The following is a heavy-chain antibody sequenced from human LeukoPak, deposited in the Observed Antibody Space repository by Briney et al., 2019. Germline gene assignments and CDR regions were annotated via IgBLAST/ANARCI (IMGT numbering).Heavy chain of an antibody. V-gene: IGHV4-59*08. CDR2: YSGST. CDR3: ARLRTAMVTGRYYFDY. D-gene: IGHD5-18*01. J-gene: IGHJ4*02. Sequence: YSGSTNYNPSLTSRVTISVDTSKNQFSLKLSSVTAADTAVYYCARLRTAMVTGRYYFDYWGQGTLVTVSS.